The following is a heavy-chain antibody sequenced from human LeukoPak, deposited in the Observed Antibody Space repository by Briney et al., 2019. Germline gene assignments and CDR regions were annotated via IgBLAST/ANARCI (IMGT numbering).Heavy chain of an antibody. J-gene: IGHJ3*02. CDR1: GGSISSYY. V-gene: IGHV4-59*01. CDR3: ARVGQLLWFGELSLAFDI. D-gene: IGHD3-10*01. CDR2: IYYSGST. Sequence: SETLSLTCTVSGGSISSYYWSWIRQPPGKGLEWIGYIYYSGSTNYNPSLKSRVTISVDTSKNQFSLKLSSVTAADTAVYYRARVGQLLWFGELSLAFDIWGQGTMVTVSS.